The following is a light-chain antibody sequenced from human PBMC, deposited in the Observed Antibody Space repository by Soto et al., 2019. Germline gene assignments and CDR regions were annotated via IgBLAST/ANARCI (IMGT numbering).Light chain of an antibody. CDR3: QSYDKRLTADV. CDR2: GNG. V-gene: IGLV1-40*01. J-gene: IGLJ1*01. Sequence: YMLTQPPSVTGATGQRVTISCSGTSSSIGAGYEVHWYHQLPGTAPKLVVSGNGNRPSGVPDRLSASKSGTSASLAITGLQAEDEGHYFCQSYDKRLTADVFGTGTKVTVL. CDR1: SSSIGAGYE.